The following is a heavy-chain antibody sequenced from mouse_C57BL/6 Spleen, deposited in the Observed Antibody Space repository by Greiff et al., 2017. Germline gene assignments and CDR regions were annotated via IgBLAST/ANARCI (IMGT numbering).Heavy chain of an antibody. J-gene: IGHJ4*01. Sequence: EVMLVESGGGLVKPGGSLKLSCAASGFTFSDYGMHWVRQAPEKGLEWVAYISSGSSTIYYADTVKGRFTISRDNAQNTLFLQMTSLRSEDTAMYYCARRGITTGGYYYAMDYWGQGTSVTVSS. CDR2: ISSGSSTI. D-gene: IGHD2-4*01. CDR3: ARRGITTGGYYYAMDY. CDR1: GFTFSDYG. V-gene: IGHV5-17*01.